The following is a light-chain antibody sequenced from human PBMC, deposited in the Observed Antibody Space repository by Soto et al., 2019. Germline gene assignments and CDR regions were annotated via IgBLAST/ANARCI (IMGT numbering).Light chain of an antibody. V-gene: IGKV1-17*01. CDR1: QAIRND. Sequence: DIQMTQSPSSLSASVGDRVTITCRASQAIRNDLGWYQQKPAKAPKRLIYAASSLQSGVPSRFSGSGSGTEFTLTISSLQPEDSATYYCLQHNTYPRKFGQGTKFDIK. CDR3: LQHNTYPRK. J-gene: IGKJ1*01. CDR2: AAS.